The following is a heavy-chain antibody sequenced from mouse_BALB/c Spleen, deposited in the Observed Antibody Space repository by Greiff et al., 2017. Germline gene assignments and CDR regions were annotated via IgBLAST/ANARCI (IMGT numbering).Heavy chain of an antibody. D-gene: IGHD2-1*01. Sequence: EVQLVESGGDLVKPGGSLKLSCAASGFTFSSYGMSWVRQTPDKRLEWVATISSGGSYTYYPDSVKGRFTISRDNAKNTLYLQMSSLKSEDTAMYDGARQNYGNDFDYWGQGTTLTVSS. J-gene: IGHJ2*01. CDR1: GFTFSSYG. CDR2: ISSGGSYT. V-gene: IGHV5-6*01. CDR3: ARQNYGNDFDY.